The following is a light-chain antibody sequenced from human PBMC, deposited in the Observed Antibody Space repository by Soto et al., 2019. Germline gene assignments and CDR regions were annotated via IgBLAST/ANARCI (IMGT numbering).Light chain of an antibody. J-gene: IGKJ5*01. Sequence: PGERATLSCRASQSVSSYLAWYQQKPGQAPSLLISDASNRATGIPARFSGSGSGTDFTLTISSLEPEDFAVYYCQQRSAFGQGTRLEIK. CDR3: QQRSA. CDR1: QSVSSY. CDR2: DAS. V-gene: IGKV3-11*01.